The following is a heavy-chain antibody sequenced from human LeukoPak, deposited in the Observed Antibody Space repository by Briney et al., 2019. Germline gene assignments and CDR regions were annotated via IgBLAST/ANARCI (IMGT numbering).Heavy chain of an antibody. Sequence: PSETLSLTCTVSAGSLSSGGYYWSWIRQHPGKGLEWIGYIYYSGSTYYNPSLKSRVTISVDTSKNQFSLKLSSVTAADTAVYYCARVRTTVTTFRFDYWGQGTLVTVSS. CDR3: ARVRTTVTTFRFDY. CDR1: AGSLSSGGYY. D-gene: IGHD4-17*01. CDR2: IYYSGST. V-gene: IGHV4-31*03. J-gene: IGHJ4*02.